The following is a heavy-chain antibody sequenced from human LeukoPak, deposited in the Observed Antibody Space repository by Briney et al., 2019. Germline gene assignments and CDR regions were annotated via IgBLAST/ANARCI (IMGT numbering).Heavy chain of an antibody. D-gene: IGHD3-9*01. J-gene: IGHJ4*02. CDR2: ISAYNGNT. CDR1: GYTFTSYG. CDR3: AKNRAYDILTGYHKNYFDY. Sequence: ASVKVSCKASGYTFTSYGISWVRQAPGHGLEWMGWISAYNGNTNYAQKLQGRVTMTTDTSTSTAYMELRSLRSDDTAVYYCAKNRAYDILTGYHKNYFDYWGQGTLVTVSS. V-gene: IGHV1-18*01.